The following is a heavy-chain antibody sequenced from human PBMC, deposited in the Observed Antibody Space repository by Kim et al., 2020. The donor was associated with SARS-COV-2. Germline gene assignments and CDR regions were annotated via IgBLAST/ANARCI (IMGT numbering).Heavy chain of an antibody. CDR2: INPSGGST. Sequence: ASVKVSCKASGYTFTSYYMHWVRQAPGQGLEWMGIINPSGGSTSYAQKFQGRVTMTRDTSTSTVYMELSSLRSEDTAVYYCARGGVSYDWEWTGGERYYYGMDVWGPGTTVTASS. CDR1: GYTFTSYY. D-gene: IGHD2-8*02. J-gene: IGHJ6*02. CDR3: ARGGVSYDWEWTGGERYYYGMDV. V-gene: IGHV1-46*01.